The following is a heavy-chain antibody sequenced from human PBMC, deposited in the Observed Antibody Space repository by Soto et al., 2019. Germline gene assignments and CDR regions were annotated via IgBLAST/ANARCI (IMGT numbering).Heavy chain of an antibody. D-gene: IGHD3-10*01. V-gene: IGHV3-23*01. J-gene: IGHJ4*02. Sequence: GGSLRLSCAASGFIFSNYAMSWVRQTPGKGLELVSAISGSSVTTYYADSVKGRFTVSRDNSKNTLFLQMNSLEAEDTAVYYCAKATVGFGYFGWDYWGQGTVVTVSS. CDR3: AKATVGFGYFGWDY. CDR1: GFIFSNYA. CDR2: ISGSSVTT.